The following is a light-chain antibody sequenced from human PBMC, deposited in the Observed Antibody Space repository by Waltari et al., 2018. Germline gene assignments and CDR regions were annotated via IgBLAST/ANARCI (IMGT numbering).Light chain of an antibody. CDR2: AAS. V-gene: IGKV1-12*01. CDR1: QGISSW. CDR3: QQDSSFPIT. Sequence: DVQMTQSPSSVSASVGDRVTITCRASQGISSWLAWYQQKPGKSPKLLISAASSVQSGGPSRVSGSGSGTDFTLTISSLQPEDFAVYYCQQDSSFPITFGQGTRLEIK. J-gene: IGKJ5*01.